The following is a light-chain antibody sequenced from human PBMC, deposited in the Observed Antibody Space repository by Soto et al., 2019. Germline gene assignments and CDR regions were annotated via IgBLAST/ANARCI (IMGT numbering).Light chain of an antibody. J-gene: IGLJ3*02. CDR3: AAWDDSLRGVV. V-gene: IGLV1-47*01. CDR2: RND. CDR1: ISNLGSNF. Sequence: QSVLTQPPSASGTPGQRVTISCSGSISNLGSNFVFWYQQLPGAAPKLLISRNDQRPSGVPDRFSGSKSGTSASLAISGRRSEDEADYHCAAWDDSLRGVVFGGGTQLTVL.